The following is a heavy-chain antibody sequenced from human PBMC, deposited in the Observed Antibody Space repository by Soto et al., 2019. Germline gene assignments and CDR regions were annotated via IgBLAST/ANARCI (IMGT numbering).Heavy chain of an antibody. CDR3: TTTNTIFGVVISPQTYYYYGMDV. J-gene: IGHJ6*02. V-gene: IGHV3-15*07. Sequence: GGSLRLSCAASGFTFSNAWMNWVRQAPGKGLEWVGRIKSKTDGGTTDYAAPVKGRFTISREDSKNTLYQQMNSLKTEDTAVYYCTTTNTIFGVVISPQTYYYYGMDVWGQGTTVTVSS. CDR1: GFTFSNAW. CDR2: IKSKTDGGTT. D-gene: IGHD3-3*01.